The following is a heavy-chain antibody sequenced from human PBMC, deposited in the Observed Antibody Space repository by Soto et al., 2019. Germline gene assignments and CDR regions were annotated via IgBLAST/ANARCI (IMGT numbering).Heavy chain of an antibody. V-gene: IGHV4-31*03. CDR2: IFYTGYT. Sequence: QLQLQESGPGLVKPSQTLSLSCNVSGGSVSTGGSYWNWIRQVPGTGLEWLGHIFYTGYTNYNPSLRGRVTISVDTSQNQFSLNLRSVTAADTAVYYCARERPSYRAGQSRGWCGPWGQGTLGTVSS. CDR1: GGSVSTGGSY. J-gene: IGHJ5*02. D-gene: IGHD3-10*01. CDR3: ARERPSYRAGQSRGWCGP.